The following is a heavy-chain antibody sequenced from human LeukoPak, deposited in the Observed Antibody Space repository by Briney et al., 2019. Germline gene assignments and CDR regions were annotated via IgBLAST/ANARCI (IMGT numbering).Heavy chain of an antibody. CDR3: ARSGDYYGSGSYYDAFDI. Sequence: KSSETLSLTCAVYGGSFSGYYWSWIRQPPGKGLEWIGEINHSGSTNYNPSLKSRVTISVDTSKNQFSLKLSSVTAADTAVYYCARSGDYYGSGSYYDAFDIWGQGTMVTVSS. CDR2: INHSGST. V-gene: IGHV4-34*01. J-gene: IGHJ3*02. CDR1: GGSFSGYY. D-gene: IGHD3-10*01.